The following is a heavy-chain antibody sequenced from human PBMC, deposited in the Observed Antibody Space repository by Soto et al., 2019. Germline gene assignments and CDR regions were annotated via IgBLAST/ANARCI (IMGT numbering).Heavy chain of an antibody. J-gene: IGHJ4*02. CDR2: INPNSGGT. Sequence: QVQLVQSGAEVKKPGASMKVSCKASGYTFTGYYMHWVRQAPGQGLEWMGWINPNSGGTNYAQKFQGWITMTSDTYNSTSYMELSRLRSDDTAVYYCARWDTAMATTDYWGQGTLVTVSS. CDR3: ARWDTAMATTDY. V-gene: IGHV1-2*04. D-gene: IGHD5-18*01. CDR1: GYTFTGYY.